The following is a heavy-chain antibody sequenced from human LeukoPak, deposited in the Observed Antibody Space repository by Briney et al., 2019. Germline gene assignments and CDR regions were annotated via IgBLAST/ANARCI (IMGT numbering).Heavy chain of an antibody. V-gene: IGHV3-7*01. CDR3: ARVMVTDYDFWSGYYPSTSFDY. J-gene: IGHJ4*02. CDR1: GFNFSSYW. Sequence: GGSLRLSCAASGFNFSSYWMSWVRQAPGKGLEWVANVKEDGSVKNYVGSVKGRFTVSRDNANNSLYLQMNSLRAEDTAVYYCARVMVTDYDFWSGYYPSTSFDYWGQGTLVTVSS. CDR2: VKEDGSVK. D-gene: IGHD3-3*01.